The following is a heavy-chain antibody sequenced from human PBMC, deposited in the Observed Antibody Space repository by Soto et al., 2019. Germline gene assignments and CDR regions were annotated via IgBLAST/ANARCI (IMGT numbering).Heavy chain of an antibody. V-gene: IGHV4-31*03. J-gene: IGHJ6*02. Sequence: QVQLQESGPGLVEPSQTLSLTCTVSGVSLSGCRYYWSWIRPVPGKGLEWIGFTRYGGIPYHNPSLKDRATISVQSSKNQFSLRLTSLTAADTAVYYRGSAHGMDVWGRGTTVIVSS. CDR3: GSAHGMDV. CDR2: TRYGGIP. D-gene: IGHD6-6*01. CDR1: GVSLSGCRYY.